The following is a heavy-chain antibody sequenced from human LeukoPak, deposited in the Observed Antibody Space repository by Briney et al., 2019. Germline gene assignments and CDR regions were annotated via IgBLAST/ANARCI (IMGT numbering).Heavy chain of an antibody. CDR1: GFAFSSYS. J-gene: IGHJ3*02. CDR2: ISSSSSYI. CDR3: ARDLGYSYDNAFDI. V-gene: IGHV3-21*01. D-gene: IGHD5-18*01. Sequence: GGSLRLSCAASGFAFSSYSMNWVRQAPGKGLEWASSISSSSSYIYYADSVKGRFTISRDNAKNSLYLQMNSLRAEDTAVYYCARDLGYSYDNAFDIWGQGTMVTVSS.